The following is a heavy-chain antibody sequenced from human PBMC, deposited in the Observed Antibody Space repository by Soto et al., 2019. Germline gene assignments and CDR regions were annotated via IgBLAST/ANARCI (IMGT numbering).Heavy chain of an antibody. CDR3: ARHGRYFDWLFHYFDY. D-gene: IGHD3-9*01. Sequence: GESLKISCNGSGYSFTSYWISWVRQMPGKGLEWMGRIDPSDSYTNYSPSFQGHVTISADKSISTAYLQWSSLKASDTAMYYCARHGRYFDWLFHYFDYWGSGTLVT. J-gene: IGHJ4*02. V-gene: IGHV5-10-1*01. CDR1: GYSFTSYW. CDR2: IDPSDSYT.